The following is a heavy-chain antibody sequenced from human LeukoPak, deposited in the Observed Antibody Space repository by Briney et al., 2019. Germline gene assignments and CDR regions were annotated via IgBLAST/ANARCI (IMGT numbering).Heavy chain of an antibody. D-gene: IGHD3-10*01. J-gene: IGHJ4*02. CDR2: ISYDGSNK. Sequence: PGGSLRLSCAASGFTFSSYGMHWVRQAPGKGLDWVAVISYDGSNKYYADSVKGRFTISRDNSKSTLYLQMNSLRAEDTALYYCARGGWFGELLFDYWGQGTLVTVSS. CDR3: ARGGWFGELLFDY. V-gene: IGHV3-30*03. CDR1: GFTFSSYG.